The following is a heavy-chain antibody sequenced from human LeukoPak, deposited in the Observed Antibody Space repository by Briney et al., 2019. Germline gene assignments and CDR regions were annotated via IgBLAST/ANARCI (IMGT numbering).Heavy chain of an antibody. CDR3: ARDLGGDGFNLRNWFDP. J-gene: IGHJ5*02. V-gene: IGHV4-31*03. CDR2: IYYSGSR. CDR1: GGSINSADYY. D-gene: IGHD5-24*01. Sequence: SQTLSLTCTVSGGSINSADYYWSWIRQHPGQGLEWIVYIYYSGSRYYKPSLKSRVSISIDTSKNQFSLNLSSVTAADTAVYYCARDLGGDGFNLRNWFDPWGQGTLVTVSS.